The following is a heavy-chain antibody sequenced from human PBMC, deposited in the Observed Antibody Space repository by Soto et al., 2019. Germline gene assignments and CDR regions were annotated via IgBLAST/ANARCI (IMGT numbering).Heavy chain of an antibody. CDR3: ARGSDYAFWFDP. D-gene: IGHD6-25*01. V-gene: IGHV6-1*01. CDR1: GDSVSSNSAA. CDR2: TYYRPKWYN. Sequence: TLSLTCVISGDSVSSNSAAWNWIRQSPSRGLEWLGRTYYRPKWYNDYAVSVKSRITINPDTSKNQFSLQLNSVTPEDTAVYYCARGSDYAFWFDPWGQGTLVTVSS. J-gene: IGHJ5*02.